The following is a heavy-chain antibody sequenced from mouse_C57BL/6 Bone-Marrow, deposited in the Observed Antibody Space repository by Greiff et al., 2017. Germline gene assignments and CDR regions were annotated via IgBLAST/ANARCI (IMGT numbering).Heavy chain of an antibody. CDR2: IDPSDSYT. Sequence: QVQLQQPGAELVMPGASVKLSCKASGYTFTSYWMHWVKQRPGQGLEWIGEIDPSDSYTNYNQKFKGKSTLTVDKSSSTAYMQLSSLTSEDSAVYYCARWDMVNYWGQGTTLTVSS. CDR3: ARWDMVNY. CDR1: GYTFTSYW. J-gene: IGHJ2*01. D-gene: IGHD2-13*01. V-gene: IGHV1-69*01.